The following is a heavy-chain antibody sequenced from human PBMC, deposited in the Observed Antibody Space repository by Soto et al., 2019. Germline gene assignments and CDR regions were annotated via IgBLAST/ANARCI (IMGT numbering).Heavy chain of an antibody. V-gene: IGHV3-30*03. CDR3: ARWVGGSMYDNSGKYDS. D-gene: IGHD3-22*01. J-gene: IGHJ5*01. CDR2: VAYDGSKT. CDR1: GFTFSSNG. Sequence: QVQLGESGGGVVQPGRSLRLTCAASGFTFSSNGMHWVRQAPGKGLEWVALVAYDGSKTYYGDSVRGRFTISRDNSENTLYLQMNSLRAEDTAVYYCARWVGGSMYDNSGKYDSWGQGTLVTVSS.